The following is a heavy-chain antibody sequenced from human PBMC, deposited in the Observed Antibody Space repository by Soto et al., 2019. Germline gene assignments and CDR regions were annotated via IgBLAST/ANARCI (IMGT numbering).Heavy chain of an antibody. D-gene: IGHD3-16*01. J-gene: IGHJ4*02. CDR1: GFTFTNAW. CDR2: IKSKINGGTT. CDR3: AAELPDWGAYAFDY. V-gene: IGHV3-15*07. Sequence: EVQLVDSGGGSVEPGGSLRLSCAASGFTFTNAWLNWVRQAPGKGLEWVGRIKSKINGGTTDYAAPVKGRFSISRDDSENTVYLQMNSLKTEDTAVYYSAAELPDWGAYAFDYWGQGTLVTVSS.